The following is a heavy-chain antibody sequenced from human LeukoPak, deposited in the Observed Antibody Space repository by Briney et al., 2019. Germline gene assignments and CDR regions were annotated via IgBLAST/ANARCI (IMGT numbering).Heavy chain of an antibody. J-gene: IGHJ3*01. Sequence: SETLSLTCAVYGGSFSGYYWSWIRQPPGKGLEWIGEINHSGSTNYSPSLKSRVTISVDTSKNQFSLKLRSVTAADTAVYYCARISSSNWYNERGAFDVWGQGTMVTVSS. CDR2: INHSGST. CDR1: GGSFSGYY. D-gene: IGHD6-13*01. CDR3: ARISSSNWYNERGAFDV. V-gene: IGHV4-34*01.